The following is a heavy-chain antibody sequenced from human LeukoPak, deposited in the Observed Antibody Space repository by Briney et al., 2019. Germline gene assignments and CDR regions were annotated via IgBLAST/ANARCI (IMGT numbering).Heavy chain of an antibody. CDR2: INHSGST. Sequence: SETLSLTCAVYGGSFSGYYWSWIRQPPGKGLEWIGEINHSGSTNYNPSLKSRVTISVDTSKNQFSLKLSSVTAADTAVYYCARSVPDIVVVPAARGVWFDPWGQGTLVTVSS. CDR3: ARSVPDIVVVPAARGVWFDP. D-gene: IGHD2-2*01. V-gene: IGHV4-34*01. CDR1: GGSFSGYY. J-gene: IGHJ5*02.